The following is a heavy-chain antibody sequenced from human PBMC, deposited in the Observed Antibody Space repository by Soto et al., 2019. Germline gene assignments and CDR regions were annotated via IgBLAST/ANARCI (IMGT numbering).Heavy chain of an antibody. CDR1: GASISNTDYS. Sequence: QLQLQESGPGLVKPSETLSLTCTVSGASISNTDYSWGWIRQPPGKGLEWIGTMYYSGSTYYNPSLKGRVTISVDTSRKEVSLKLTSVTPADPAVYYCARHSTPWENNWFPPWGQGTLVTVSS. CDR3: ARHSTPWENNWFPP. D-gene: IGHD1-26*01. V-gene: IGHV4-39*01. CDR2: MYYSGST. J-gene: IGHJ5*02.